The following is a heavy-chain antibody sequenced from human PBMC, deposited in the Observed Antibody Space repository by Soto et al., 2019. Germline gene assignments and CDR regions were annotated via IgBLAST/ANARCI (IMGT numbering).Heavy chain of an antibody. CDR1: GDSVNRYY. J-gene: IGHJ4*02. CDR2: VYYSGST. Sequence: SEALSLTCTVSGDSVNRYYLRWKRQPPGKGLECMGYVYYSGSTNYNPSLKSRVTISVDTSKNQISLRLKSVTAADTAVYYCARAETSGIHYFDYWGQGSLVTVSS. CDR3: ARAETSGIHYFDY. V-gene: IGHV4-59*02. D-gene: IGHD6-13*01.